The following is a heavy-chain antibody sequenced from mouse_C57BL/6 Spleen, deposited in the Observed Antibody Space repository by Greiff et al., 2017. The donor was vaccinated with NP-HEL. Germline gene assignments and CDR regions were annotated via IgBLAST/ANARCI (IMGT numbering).Heavy chain of an antibody. CDR1: GYSFTSYY. CDR2: IYPGSGNT. V-gene: IGHV1-66*01. Sequence: QVQLQQSGPELVKPGASVKISCKASGYSFTSYYIHWVKQRPGQGLEWIGWIYPGSGNTKYNEKFKGKATLTSDTSSSTAYMQLSSLTSEDSAVYYCARADCFYAMDYWGQGTSVTVSS. J-gene: IGHJ4*01. CDR3: ARADCFYAMDY.